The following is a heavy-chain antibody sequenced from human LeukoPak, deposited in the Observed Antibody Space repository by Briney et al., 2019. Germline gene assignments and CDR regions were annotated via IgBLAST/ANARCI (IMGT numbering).Heavy chain of an antibody. CDR2: INPNSGGT. Sequence: GASVKVSCKASGYIFTDYYMHWVRQAPGQELGWMGRINPNSGGTNYAQKFQGRVTMTRDTSISTAYTELSSLRSEDTATYYCARGLASGWSYYYYYYMDVWGKGTTVTVSS. CDR1: GYIFTDYY. CDR3: ARGLASGWSYYYYYYMDV. J-gene: IGHJ6*03. D-gene: IGHD6-19*01. V-gene: IGHV1/OR15-1*01.